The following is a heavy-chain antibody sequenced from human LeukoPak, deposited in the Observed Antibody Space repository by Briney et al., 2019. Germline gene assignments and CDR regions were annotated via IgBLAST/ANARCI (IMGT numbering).Heavy chain of an antibody. CDR3: ARGTADGRDGYNSPFDY. CDR1: GFIFSSYG. CDR2: IWFDGSKK. Sequence: GGSLRLSCAASGFIFSSYGMPWVRQAPGKGLEWVAVIWFDGSKKDSADSVKGRFTISRDNSKDTLYLQMNSLRVEDTAVYYCARGTADGRDGYNSPFDYWGQGTPVTVSS. V-gene: IGHV3-33*01. D-gene: IGHD5-24*01. J-gene: IGHJ4*02.